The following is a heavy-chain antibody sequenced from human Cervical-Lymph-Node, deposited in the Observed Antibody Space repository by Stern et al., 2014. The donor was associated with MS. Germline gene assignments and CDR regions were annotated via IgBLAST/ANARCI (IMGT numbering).Heavy chain of an antibody. CDR3: AGGRAVEQGRYFDY. Sequence: QVQLVQSGGGLVAPGGSLRLSCAASGIIFTDLYMNWVRQAPGKGLEWVSYINRGGYTILYADSVKGRFTISRDNAKKSLYLQMNSLRGEDSAVYYCAGGRAVEQGRYFDYWAQGTLVTVSS. D-gene: IGHD3-16*01. CDR2: INRGGYTI. CDR1: GIIFTDLY. J-gene: IGHJ4*02. V-gene: IGHV3-11*01.